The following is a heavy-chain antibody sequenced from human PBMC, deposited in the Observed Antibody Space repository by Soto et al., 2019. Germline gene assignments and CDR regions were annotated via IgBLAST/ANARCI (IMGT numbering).Heavy chain of an antibody. J-gene: IGHJ6*02. CDR3: ARGGYCTNGVCAWVYYYYYGMDV. D-gene: IGHD2-8*01. Sequence: GASVKVSCKASGYTFTSYAMHWVRQAPGQRLEWMGWINAGNGNTKYSQKFQGRVTITRDTSASTAYMELSSLRSEDTAVYYCARGGYCTNGVCAWVYYYYYGMDVWGQGTTVTV. CDR2: INAGNGNT. V-gene: IGHV1-3*01. CDR1: GYTFTSYA.